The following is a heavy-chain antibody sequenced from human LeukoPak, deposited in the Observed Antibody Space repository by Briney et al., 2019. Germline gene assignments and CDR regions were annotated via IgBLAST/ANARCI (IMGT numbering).Heavy chain of an antibody. D-gene: IGHD6-25*01. CDR1: GYSFTSYW. CDR3: ARDGTPNYSSGWVYMDV. J-gene: IGHJ6*03. CDR2: IYPGDSGT. Sequence: GESLKISCKGSGYSFTSYWIGWVRQMPGKGLEWMGIIYPGDSGTRYSPSFQGQVTISADKSISTAYLQWSSLKASDTAMYYCARDGTPNYSSGWVYMDVWGKGTTVTISS. V-gene: IGHV5-51*01.